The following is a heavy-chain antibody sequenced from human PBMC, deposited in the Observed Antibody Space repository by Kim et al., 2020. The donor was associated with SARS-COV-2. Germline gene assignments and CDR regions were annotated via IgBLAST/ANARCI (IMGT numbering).Heavy chain of an antibody. CDR1: GGSITSNKW. J-gene: IGHJ2*01. CDR2: IYLNGGT. V-gene: IGHV4-4*02. D-gene: IGHD3-3*01. CDR3: VRGKNYDDLSYYYWYFDL. Sequence: SETLSLTCTVSGGSITSNKWWAWVRQSPGRGLEWIGEIYLNGGTNYNPSLESRVTISLDTSKDQMSLKLTSVTAADSALYYCVRGKNYDDLSYYYWYFDLWGRGTLVTVSS.